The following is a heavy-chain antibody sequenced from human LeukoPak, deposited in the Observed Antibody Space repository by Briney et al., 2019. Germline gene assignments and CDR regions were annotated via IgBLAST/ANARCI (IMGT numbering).Heavy chain of an antibody. CDR3: ARDLGVLFGMATPI. CDR2: ISSSGSTI. CDR1: GFTFSDYY. D-gene: IGHD5-24*01. V-gene: IGHV3-11*04. Sequence: KTGGSLRLSCAASGFTFSDYYMSWIRQAPGKGLEWVSYISSSGSTIYYADSVKGRFTISRDNAKNSLYLQMNSLRAEDAAVYYCARDLGVLFGMATPIWGQGTLVTVSS. J-gene: IGHJ4*02.